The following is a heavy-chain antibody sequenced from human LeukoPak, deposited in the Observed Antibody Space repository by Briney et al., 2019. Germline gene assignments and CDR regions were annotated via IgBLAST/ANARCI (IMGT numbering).Heavy chain of an antibody. CDR3: GRGGGLDV. Sequence: GGSLRLSCAASGFDFNTYSMNWVRQAPGKGLEWVSYISGSSSSRYYADSVKGRFTISRDNAKNSLYLQMSNLRAEDTAVYFCGRGGGLDVWGQGATVTVSS. D-gene: IGHD3-16*01. CDR2: ISGSSSSR. CDR1: GFDFNTYS. V-gene: IGHV3-48*04. J-gene: IGHJ6*02.